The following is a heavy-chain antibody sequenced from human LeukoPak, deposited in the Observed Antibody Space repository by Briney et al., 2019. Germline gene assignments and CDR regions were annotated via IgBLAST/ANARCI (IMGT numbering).Heavy chain of an antibody. CDR1: GYSFTNYW. D-gene: IGHD1-26*01. Sequence: GESLKISCKGSGYSFTNYWIGWVRQMPGEGLEWMGLIYPGDSETRYSPSFQGQVIISVDKSISTAYLQWSSLKASDTAMYYCARRRGSSERIDYWGQGTLVTVPS. J-gene: IGHJ4*02. CDR2: IYPGDSET. V-gene: IGHV5-51*01. CDR3: ARRRGSSERIDY.